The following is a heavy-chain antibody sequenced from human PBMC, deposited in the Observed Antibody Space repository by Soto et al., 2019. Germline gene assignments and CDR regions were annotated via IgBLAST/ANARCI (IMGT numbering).Heavy chain of an antibody. D-gene: IGHD3-16*02. CDR3: ARGAANFMITFGGVIVDDAFDI. Sequence: GASVKVSCKASGYTFTSYDINWVRQATGQGLEWMGWMNPNSGNTGYAQKFQGRVTMTRNTSISTAYMELSSLRSEDTAVYYCARGAANFMITFGGVIVDDAFDIWGQGTMVTVSS. CDR1: GYTFTSYD. CDR2: MNPNSGNT. J-gene: IGHJ3*02. V-gene: IGHV1-8*01.